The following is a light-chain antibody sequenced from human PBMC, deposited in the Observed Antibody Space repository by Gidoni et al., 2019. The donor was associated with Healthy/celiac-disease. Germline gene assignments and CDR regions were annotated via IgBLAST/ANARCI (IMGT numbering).Light chain of an antibody. CDR1: SSNIGSNT. Sequence: SVLTQPPSASGTPGQRVTISCSGSSSNIGSNTVNWYQQLPGTAPNLLIYSNNQRPSGVPDRFSGSKSGTSASLAISGLQSEDEADYYCAAWDDSWNGHYVFGTGTKVTVL. CDR3: AAWDDSWNGHYV. J-gene: IGLJ1*01. CDR2: SNN. V-gene: IGLV1-44*01.